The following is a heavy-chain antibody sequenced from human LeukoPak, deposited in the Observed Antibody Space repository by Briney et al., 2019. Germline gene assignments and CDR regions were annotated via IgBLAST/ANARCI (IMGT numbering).Heavy chain of an antibody. D-gene: IGHD3-10*01. J-gene: IGHJ4*02. CDR1: GGSINDAS. V-gene: IGHV4-59*01. Sequence: SETLSLTCTVSGGSINDASWNWIRKPPGLGLEWIGYIYHSGGTNYNPSLKSRVTISLDTSKNQFSLKLSSVTAADTAVYYCARVGTYYRSLDSWGQGTLVTVSS. CDR3: ARVGTYYRSLDS. CDR2: IYHSGGT.